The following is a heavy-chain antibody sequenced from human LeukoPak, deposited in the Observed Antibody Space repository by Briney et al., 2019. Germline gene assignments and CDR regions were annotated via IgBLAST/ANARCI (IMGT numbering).Heavy chain of an antibody. CDR1: GFTVSSNY. Sequence: GGSLRLSCAASGFTVSSNYMSWVRQAPGKGLEWVSVIYSGGSTYYADSVKGRFTISRDNSKNTLYPQMNSLRAEDTAVYYCARDLYSSGWYLNWGQGTLVTVSS. V-gene: IGHV3-53*01. J-gene: IGHJ4*02. D-gene: IGHD6-19*01. CDR2: IYSGGST. CDR3: ARDLYSSGWYLN.